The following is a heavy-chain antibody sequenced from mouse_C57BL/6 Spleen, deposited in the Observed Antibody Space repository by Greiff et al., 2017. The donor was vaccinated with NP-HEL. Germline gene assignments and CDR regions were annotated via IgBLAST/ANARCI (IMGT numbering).Heavy chain of an antibody. J-gene: IGHJ2*01. Sequence: DVQLQESGPGLVKPSQSLSLTCSVTGYSITSGYYWNWIRQFPGNKLEWMGYISYDGSNNYNPSLKNRISITRDTSKNQFFLKLNSVTTEDTATYYCARRDWDVAYFDYWGQGTTLTVSS. CDR2: ISYDGSN. CDR1: GYSITSGYY. CDR3: ARRDWDVAYFDY. D-gene: IGHD4-1*01. V-gene: IGHV3-6*01.